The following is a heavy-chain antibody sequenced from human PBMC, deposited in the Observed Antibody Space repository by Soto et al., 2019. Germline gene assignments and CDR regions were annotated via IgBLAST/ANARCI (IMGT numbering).Heavy chain of an antibody. CDR3: ARHAGYYDSSAYYSRSAYYYYAMDV. J-gene: IGHJ6*02. V-gene: IGHV4-39*01. D-gene: IGHD3-22*01. CDR1: GGSISSSSYY. CDR2: IYYSGST. Sequence: SETLSLTCTVSGGSISSSSYYWGWIRQPPGKGLEWIGSIYYSGSTYYNPSLKSRVTISVDTSKNQFSLKLSSVTAADTAVYYCARHAGYYDSSAYYSRSAYYYYAMDVWGQGTTVTVSS.